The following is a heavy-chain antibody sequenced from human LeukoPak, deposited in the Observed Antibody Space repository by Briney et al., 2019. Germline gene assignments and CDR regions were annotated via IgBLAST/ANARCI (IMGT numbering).Heavy chain of an antibody. CDR2: IKKDGSDK. CDR1: GFTFSDCW. Sequence: PGGSLRLSCAASGFTFSDCWMSWVRQAPGKGLEWVANIKKDGSDKYYVDSVKGRFTVSRDNAKNSLYLQMNSLRAEDTAVFYCARVDGVFDSWGQGTLVTVSS. CDR3: ARVDGVFDS. D-gene: IGHD2-8*01. V-gene: IGHV3-7*01. J-gene: IGHJ4*02.